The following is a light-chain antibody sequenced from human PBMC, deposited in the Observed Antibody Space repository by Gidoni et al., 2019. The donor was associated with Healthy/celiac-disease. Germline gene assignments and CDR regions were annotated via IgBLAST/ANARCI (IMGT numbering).Light chain of an antibody. CDR2: EVS. V-gene: IGKV2-29*02. J-gene: IGKJ1*01. Sequence: DIVMNQTPLSLSVTPGQPASISCKSSQSLVHSDVKTYLYWYLQKPGQSPQLLIYEVSSRCSGVPDRFSGSGSGTDFTLKISRVEAEDVGVYYCMQGIHLPWTFGQGTKVEIK. CDR3: MQGIHLPWT. CDR1: QSLVHSDVKTY.